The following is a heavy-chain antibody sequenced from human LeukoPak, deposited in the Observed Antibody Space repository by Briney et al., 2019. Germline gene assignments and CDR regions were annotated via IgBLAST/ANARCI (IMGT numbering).Heavy chain of an antibody. J-gene: IGHJ5*02. Sequence: SETLSLTCTVSGGSISSYYWSWIRRPAGKGLEWIGRIYTSGSTNYNPSLKSRVTMSVDTSKNQFSLKLSSVTAADTAVYYCARELIVVVPAAPENWFDPWGQGALVTVSS. CDR1: GGSISSYY. CDR3: ARELIVVVPAAPENWFDP. CDR2: IYTSGST. D-gene: IGHD2-2*01. V-gene: IGHV4-4*07.